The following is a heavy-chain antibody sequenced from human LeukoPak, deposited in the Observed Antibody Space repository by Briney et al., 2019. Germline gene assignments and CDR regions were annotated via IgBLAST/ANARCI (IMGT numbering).Heavy chain of an antibody. V-gene: IGHV4-61*01. CDR1: GGSVSSGSCY. D-gene: IGHD5-12*01. CDR2: SYYIGST. CDR3: ARAGVVATATNFDY. Sequence: SETLSLTCSVSGGSVSSGSCYWSWIRQPPGKGLEWIGYSYYIGSTKYNPSLKSRVTISVDTSKNQFSLKVSSVTAADTAVYYCARAGVVATATNFDYWGQGTLVTVSS. J-gene: IGHJ4*02.